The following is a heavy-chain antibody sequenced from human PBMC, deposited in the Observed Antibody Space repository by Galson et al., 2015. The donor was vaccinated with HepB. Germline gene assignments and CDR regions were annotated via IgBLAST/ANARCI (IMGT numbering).Heavy chain of an antibody. D-gene: IGHD1-26*01. CDR2: INPNSGGT. CDR3: ARDRGVVGATIYGELDY. V-gene: IGHV1-2*02. J-gene: IGHJ4*02. Sequence: SVKVSCKASGYTFTGYYMHWVRQAPGQGLEWMGWINPNSGGTNYAQKFQGRVTTTRDTSISTAYMELSRLRSDDTAVYYCARDRGVVGATIYGELDYWGQGTLVTVSS. CDR1: GYTFTGYY.